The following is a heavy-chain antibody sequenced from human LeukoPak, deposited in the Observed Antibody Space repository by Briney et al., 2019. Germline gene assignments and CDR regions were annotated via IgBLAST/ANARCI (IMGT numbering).Heavy chain of an antibody. CDR1: GGSISSYY. CDR2: IYYGGST. D-gene: IGHD4-17*01. CDR3: ARQHSGGDYRG. J-gene: IGHJ4*02. Sequence: PSETLSLTCTVSGGSISSYYWSWIRQPPGKGLEWIGYIYYGGSTNYNPSLKSRVTISVDTSKNQFSLKLSSVTAADTAVYYCARQHSGGDYRGWGQGTLVTVSS. V-gene: IGHV4-59*08.